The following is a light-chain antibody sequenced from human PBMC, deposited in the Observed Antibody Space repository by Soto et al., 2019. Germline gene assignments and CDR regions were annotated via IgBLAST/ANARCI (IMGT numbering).Light chain of an antibody. J-gene: IGKJ1*01. Sequence: IELTHSPSSLSASVGDMVSITCRASQGIRSSLGWYQQKPGKVPKLLIYAASTLQSGVPSRFSGSGSGTDFTLTISSLQPEDFETYYCLLDFSYFWAFGQGTKVDIK. CDR2: AAS. CDR3: LLDFSYFWA. CDR1: QGIRSS. V-gene: IGKV1-6*01.